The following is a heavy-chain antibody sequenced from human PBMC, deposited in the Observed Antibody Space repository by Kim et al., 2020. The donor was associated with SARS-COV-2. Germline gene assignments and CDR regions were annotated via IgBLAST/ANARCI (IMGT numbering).Heavy chain of an antibody. V-gene: IGHV3-21*05. CDR1: GFTLSSYS. Sequence: GGSLRLSCAASGFTLSSYSMHWVRQAPGKGLEWVSYICYSNHYIYYADSLKGRFTISRDNSKNSLFLQMNSLRTEDTAVYYCARGTSGWGRCCNDYLG. D-gene: IGHD3-16*01. J-gene: IGHJ4*01. CDR3: ARGTSGWGRCCNDY. CDR2: ICYSNHYI.